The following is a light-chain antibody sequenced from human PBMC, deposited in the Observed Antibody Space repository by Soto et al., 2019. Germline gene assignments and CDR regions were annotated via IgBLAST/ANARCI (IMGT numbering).Light chain of an antibody. Sequence: QSVLTQPPSVSGAPGQRVTISCTGSSSNIGAGYDVHWYQQLPGTAPKLLIYGNSNRPSGVPDRFSGSKSGTSASLAITGLQAEDEAYYYCQSYDSSLSGYVFGTGTK. V-gene: IGLV1-40*01. CDR2: GNS. CDR3: QSYDSSLSGYV. J-gene: IGLJ1*01. CDR1: SSNIGAGYD.